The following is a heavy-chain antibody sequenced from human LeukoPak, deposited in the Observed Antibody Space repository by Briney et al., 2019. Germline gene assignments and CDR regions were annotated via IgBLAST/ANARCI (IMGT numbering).Heavy chain of an antibody. CDR1: GFTFSSYE. J-gene: IGHJ4*02. CDR2: ISSSGSTI. CDR3: ARAYITYYYDSSGPFDY. V-gene: IGHV3-48*03. D-gene: IGHD3-22*01. Sequence: PAESLTLSCAVSGFTFSSYEMNWVRQAPGKGLEWVSYISSSGSTIYYADSVKGRLTISRDNAKNSLYLQMNSLRADDTAVYYCARAYITYYYDSSGPFDYWGQGTLVTVSS.